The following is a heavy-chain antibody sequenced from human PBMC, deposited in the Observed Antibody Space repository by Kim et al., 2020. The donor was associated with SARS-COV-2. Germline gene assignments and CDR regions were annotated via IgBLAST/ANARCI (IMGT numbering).Heavy chain of an antibody. Sequence: NPTYAQGFTGRFVFSVDTSVSTAYLQLSSLKAEDTAVYFCARDSSGYFDSWGQGTLVTVSS. D-gene: IGHD2-8*02. V-gene: IGHV7-4-1*02. J-gene: IGHJ4*02. CDR2: NP. CDR3: ARDSSGYFDS.